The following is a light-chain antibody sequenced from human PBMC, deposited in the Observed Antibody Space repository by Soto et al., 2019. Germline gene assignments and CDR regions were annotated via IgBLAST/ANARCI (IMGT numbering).Light chain of an antibody. CDR2: DAT. CDR3: QQYDNLPIT. J-gene: IGKJ5*01. V-gene: IGKV1-33*01. CDR1: QDIGIY. Sequence: DIQMTQSPSSLSASVRERVTITCQASQDIGIYLNWYQQRPGKAPKLLIYDATNLEKGVPSRFSGSGSGTDFTFTISSLQPEDIETYYCQQYDNLPITSGQGTRLEI.